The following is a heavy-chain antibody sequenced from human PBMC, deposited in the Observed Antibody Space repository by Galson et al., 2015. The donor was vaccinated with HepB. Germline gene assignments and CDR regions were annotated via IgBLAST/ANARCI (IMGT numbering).Heavy chain of an antibody. CDR2: FDPEDGET. V-gene: IGHV1-24*01. CDR3: ATSPNYYGSGSYYNHFDY. J-gene: IGHJ4*02. Sequence: SVKVSCKVSGYTLTELSMHWVRQAPGKGLEWMGGFDPEDGETIYAQKFQGRVTMTEDTSTDTAYMELSSLRSEGTAVYYCATSPNYYGSGSYYNHFDYWGQGTLVTVSS. CDR1: GYTLTELS. D-gene: IGHD3-10*01.